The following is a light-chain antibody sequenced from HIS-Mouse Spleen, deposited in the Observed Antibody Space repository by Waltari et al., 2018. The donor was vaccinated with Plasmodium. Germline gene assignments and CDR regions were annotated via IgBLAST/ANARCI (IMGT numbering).Light chain of an antibody. Sequence: EIVLTQSPATLSLSPGARATLSCRASQSVSSYLAWYQQKPGQAPRLLIYDASNRATGITARFSGSGSGTDFTLTISSLEPEDFAVYYCQQRSNWPPLTFGGGTKVEIK. CDR2: DAS. CDR1: QSVSSY. V-gene: IGKV3-11*01. CDR3: QQRSNWPPLT. J-gene: IGKJ4*01.